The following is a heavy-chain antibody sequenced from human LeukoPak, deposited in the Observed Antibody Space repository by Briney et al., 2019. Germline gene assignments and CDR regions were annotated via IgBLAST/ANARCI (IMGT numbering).Heavy chain of an antibody. J-gene: IGHJ2*01. CDR2: IYTSGST. D-gene: IGHD2-2*01. V-gene: IGHV4-4*07. CDR3: ARETHMYCKSNSCYGYFDL. Sequence: SETRSLTCTVSGGSISSYYWSWIRQPAGKGLEWIGRIYTSGSTNYHPSLKSRVTVSLDISKNQFSLKLSSVTAADTAVYYCARETHMYCKSNSCYGYFDLWGRGTLVTVSS. CDR1: GGSISSYY.